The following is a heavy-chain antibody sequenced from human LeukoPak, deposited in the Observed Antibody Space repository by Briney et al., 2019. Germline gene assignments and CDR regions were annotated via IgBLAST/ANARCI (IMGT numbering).Heavy chain of an antibody. V-gene: IGHV4-59*01. CDR2: IYYSGST. CDR1: GGSISSYY. J-gene: IGHJ4*02. Sequence: SETLSLTCTVSGGSISSYYWSWIRQPPGKGLEWIGYIYYSGSTNYNPSLKSRVTISVDTSKNQFSLKLSSVTAADTAVYHCARGRRDGYNFNYYFDYWGQGTLVTVSS. CDR3: ARGRRDGYNFNYYFDY. D-gene: IGHD5-24*01.